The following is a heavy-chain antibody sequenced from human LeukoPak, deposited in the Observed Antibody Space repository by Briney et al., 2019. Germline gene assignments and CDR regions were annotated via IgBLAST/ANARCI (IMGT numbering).Heavy chain of an antibody. CDR2: INQDGSQT. CDR1: GFAFSDYW. Sequence: GGSLRLSCTASGFAFSDYWMSWVRQAPGKGLEWLANINQDGSQTSYVDSVRGRFTDSRDNAKNSLYLQMNSLRADDTAMYYCARDSSPRYSGYDWVFWGRGTLVTVSS. J-gene: IGHJ4*02. D-gene: IGHD5-12*01. V-gene: IGHV3-7*01. CDR3: ARDSSPRYSGYDWVF.